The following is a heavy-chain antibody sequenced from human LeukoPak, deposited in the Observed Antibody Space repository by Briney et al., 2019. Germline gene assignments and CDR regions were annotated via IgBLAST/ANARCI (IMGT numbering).Heavy chain of an antibody. CDR2: IRYDGGNK. CDR3: AKDRGIFGVVRYYFDY. Sequence: GGSLRLSCAASGFIFSNYGIHWVRQAPGKGLEWLAFIRYDGGNKYYADSVKGRFTISRDNSKNTLYLQMNSLRAEDTAVYYCAKDRGIFGVVRYYFDYWGQGTLVTVSS. CDR1: GFIFSNYG. V-gene: IGHV3-30*02. J-gene: IGHJ4*02. D-gene: IGHD3-3*01.